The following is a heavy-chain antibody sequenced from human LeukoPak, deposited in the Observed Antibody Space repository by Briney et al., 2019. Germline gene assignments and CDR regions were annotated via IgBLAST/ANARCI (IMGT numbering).Heavy chain of an antibody. D-gene: IGHD3-22*01. CDR3: ARDQYSLAYYYDSSGYYGGIDY. CDR1: GFTFSSYE. Sequence: GGSLRLSCAASGFTFSSYEMNWVRQAPGKGLEWVSYISSSGSTIYYADSVKGRFTISRDNAKNSLYLQMNSLRAEDTAVYYCARDQYSLAYYYDSSGYYGGIDYWGQGTLVTVSS. CDR2: ISSSGSTI. V-gene: IGHV3-48*03. J-gene: IGHJ4*02.